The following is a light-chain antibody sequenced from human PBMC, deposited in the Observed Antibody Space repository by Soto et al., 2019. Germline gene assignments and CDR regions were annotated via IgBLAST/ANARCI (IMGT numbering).Light chain of an antibody. V-gene: IGLV2-11*01. Sequence: QSALTQPRSVSGSPGQSVTISCTGTSSDVGGYNYVSWRQQHPGKAPKLMIYDVSKRPSGVPDRFSGSKSGNTASLTISGLQAEDEADYYCCSYAGSYTYVFGTGTKVTVL. CDR3: CSYAGSYTYV. CDR2: DVS. J-gene: IGLJ1*01. CDR1: SSDVGGYNY.